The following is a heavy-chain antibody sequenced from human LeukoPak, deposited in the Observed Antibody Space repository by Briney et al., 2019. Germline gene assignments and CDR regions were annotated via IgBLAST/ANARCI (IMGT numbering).Heavy chain of an antibody. V-gene: IGHV1-18*01. CDR2: ISTYSGNT. CDR3: ARDRRELPGDY. J-gene: IGHJ4*02. CDR1: GYTFTTYG. Sequence: GASVKVSCKASGYTFTTYGISWVRQAPGQGPEWMGWISTYSGNTHYAQELQGRVTLTTDTSTSTAYMDLRSLRSDDTAVYYCARDRRELPGDYWGQGTLVTVSS. D-gene: IGHD1-26*01.